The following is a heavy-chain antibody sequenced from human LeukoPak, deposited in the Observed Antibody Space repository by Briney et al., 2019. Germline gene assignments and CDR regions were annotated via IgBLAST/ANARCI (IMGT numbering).Heavy chain of an antibody. CDR1: GGSFSGYY. V-gene: IGHV4-34*01. CDR2: INHSGST. J-gene: IGHJ5*02. CDR3: ARLREGVLRFLEWLPLWFDP. D-gene: IGHD3-3*01. Sequence: RSSETLSLTCAVYGGSFSGYYWSWIRQPPGKGLEWIGEINHSGSTNYNPSLKSRVTISVDTSKNQFSLKLSSVTAADTAVYYCARLREGVLRFLEWLPLWFDPWGQGTLVTVSS.